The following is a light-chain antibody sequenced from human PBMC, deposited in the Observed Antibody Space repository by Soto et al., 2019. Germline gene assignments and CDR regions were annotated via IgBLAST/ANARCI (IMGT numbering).Light chain of an antibody. CDR2: EAS. Sequence: QSALTQPASVSGSPGQSITISCTGTTSDIGSYNLVSWYQQHPGKVPKIIIYEASKRPSGAPYRFSGSKSGNTASLTISGLQAEDEADYYCCSYAGSSTWVFGTGTKLT. CDR1: TSDIGSYNL. V-gene: IGLV2-23*01. CDR3: CSYAGSSTWV. J-gene: IGLJ1*01.